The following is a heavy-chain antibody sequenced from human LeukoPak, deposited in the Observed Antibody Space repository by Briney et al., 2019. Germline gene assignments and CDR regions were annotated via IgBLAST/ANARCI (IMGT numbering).Heavy chain of an antibody. CDR1: GYTFTSYD. CDR3: ARRISGWYAGYYYGMDV. Sequence: ASVKVSCKASGYTFTSYDINWVRQATGQGLEWMGWMNPNSGNTGYAQKFQGRVTMTRNTSISTAYMELSSLRSEDTAVYYCARRISGWYAGYYYGMDVWGQGTTVTVSS. D-gene: IGHD6-19*01. CDR2: MNPNSGNT. J-gene: IGHJ6*02. V-gene: IGHV1-8*01.